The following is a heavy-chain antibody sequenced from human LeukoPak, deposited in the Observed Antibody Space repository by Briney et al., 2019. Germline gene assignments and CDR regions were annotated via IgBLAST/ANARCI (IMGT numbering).Heavy chain of an antibody. Sequence: SETLSLTCTVSGGSISSSSHYWGWIRQPPGKGLEWIGVSTYYNPSLKNRVTIYRDTSKNQFSLKLSSVTAADTAVYYCARLGTVTTMRYYYYGMDVWGQGTTVTVSS. D-gene: IGHD4-17*01. J-gene: IGHJ6*02. CDR3: ARLGTVTTMRYYYYGMDV. CDR1: GGSISSSSHY. CDR2: VST. V-gene: IGHV4-39*01.